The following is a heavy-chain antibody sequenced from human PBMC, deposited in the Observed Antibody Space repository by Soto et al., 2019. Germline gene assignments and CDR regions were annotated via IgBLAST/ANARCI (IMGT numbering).Heavy chain of an antibody. Sequence: SETLSLTCTVSGGSISSSSYYWGWIRQPPGKGLEWIGSIYYSGSTYYNPSLKSRITINPDTSKNQFSLQLNSVTPEDTAVYYCATFYPSDVWGQGTTVTVSS. D-gene: IGHD3-16*02. CDR1: GGSISSSSYY. CDR3: ATFYPSDV. CDR2: IYYSGST. J-gene: IGHJ6*02. V-gene: IGHV4-39*01.